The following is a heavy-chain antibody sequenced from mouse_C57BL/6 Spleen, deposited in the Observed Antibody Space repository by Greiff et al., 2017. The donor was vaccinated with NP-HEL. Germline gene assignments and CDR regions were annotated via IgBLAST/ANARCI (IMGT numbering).Heavy chain of an antibody. D-gene: IGHD1-1*01. Sequence: VQLQQSGAELVRPGTSVKVSCKASGYAFTNYLIEWVKQRPGQGLEWIGVINPGSGGTNYNEKFKGKATLTADKSSSTAYMQLSSLTSEDSAVYCCARRIFITTVVATDAMDYWGQGTSVTVSS. CDR3: ARRIFITTVVATDAMDY. CDR2: INPGSGGT. CDR1: GYAFTNYL. V-gene: IGHV1-54*01. J-gene: IGHJ4*01.